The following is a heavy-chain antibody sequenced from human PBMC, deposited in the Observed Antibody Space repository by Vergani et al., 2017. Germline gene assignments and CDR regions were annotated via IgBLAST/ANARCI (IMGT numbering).Heavy chain of an antibody. CDR3: AKDGRNNGYNWFDP. D-gene: IGHD1/OR15-1a*01. J-gene: IGHJ5*02. V-gene: IGHV3-43*01. CDR1: GFPFDDYA. CDR2: ITWNGDTT. Sequence: EVQLVESGGGVVQPGGSLRLSCAASGFPFDDYAMHWVRQVPGKGLEWISLITWNGDTTYYADSVRGRCTISRDNNKKSVSLQMNSLRPEDTAFYYCAKDGRNNGYNWFDPWGQGTQVTVSS.